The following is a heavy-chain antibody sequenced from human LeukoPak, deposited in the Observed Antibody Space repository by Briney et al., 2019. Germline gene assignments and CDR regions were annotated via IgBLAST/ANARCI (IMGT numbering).Heavy chain of an antibody. CDR2: IYTSGST. J-gene: IGHJ4*02. Sequence: PSETLSLTCTVSGGSLSTYYWSWIRQPPGKGLEWIGYIYTSGSTDYNPSLKSRVTISLDTSNNQFSLNLNSVTAADTAVYYCARSRGRKVTPFDYWGQGILVTVSS. CDR1: GGSLSTYY. V-gene: IGHV4-4*09. D-gene: IGHD3-10*01. CDR3: ARSRGRKVTPFDY.